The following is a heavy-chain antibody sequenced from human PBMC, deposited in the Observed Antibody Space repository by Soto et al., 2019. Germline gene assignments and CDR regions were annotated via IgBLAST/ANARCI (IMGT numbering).Heavy chain of an antibody. CDR1: GGSISSYY. D-gene: IGHD5-18*01. V-gene: IGHV4-59*01. CDR3: ARGTWIQLWTPFDY. Sequence: GPGPPGASETLSLTCTVSGGSISSYYWSWIRQPPGKGLEWIGYIYYSGSTNYNPSLKSRVTISVDTSKNQFSLKLSSVTAADTAVYYCARGTWIQLWTPFDYWGQGTLVTAPQ. CDR2: IYYSGST. J-gene: IGHJ4*02.